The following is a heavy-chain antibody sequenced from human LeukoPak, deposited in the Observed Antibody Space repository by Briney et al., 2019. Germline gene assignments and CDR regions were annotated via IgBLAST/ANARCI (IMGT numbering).Heavy chain of an antibody. CDR3: ARDYSNHGFDP. D-gene: IGHD4-11*01. CDR1: GGSISSSSYY. V-gene: IGHV4-39*07. Sequence: SETLSLTCTVSGGSISSSSYYWGWIRQPPGKGLEWIGSIYYSGSTNYNPSLKSRVTISVDTSKNQFSLKLSSVTAADTAVYYCARDYSNHGFDPWGQGTLVTVSS. CDR2: IYYSGST. J-gene: IGHJ5*02.